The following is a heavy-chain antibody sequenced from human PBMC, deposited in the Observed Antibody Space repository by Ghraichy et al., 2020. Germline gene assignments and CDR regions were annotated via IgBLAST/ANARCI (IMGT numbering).Heavy chain of an antibody. CDR1: GGTFSSYA. CDR3: ARVRRNYDFWRDSYYYYGMDV. D-gene: IGHD3-3*01. Sequence: SVKVSCKASGGTFSSYAISWVRQAPGQGLEWMGGIIPIFGTANYAQKFQGRVTITADESTSTAYMELSSLRSEDTAVYYCARVRRNYDFWRDSYYYYGMDVWGQGTTVTVSS. J-gene: IGHJ6*02. V-gene: IGHV1-69*13. CDR2: IIPIFGTA.